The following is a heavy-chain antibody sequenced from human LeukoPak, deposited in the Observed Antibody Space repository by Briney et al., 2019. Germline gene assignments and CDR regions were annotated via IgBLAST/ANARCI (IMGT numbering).Heavy chain of an antibody. CDR1: GGSISSYY. V-gene: IGHV4-59*01. Sequence: SETLSLTCTVSGGSISSYYWSWIRQPPGKGLEWIGYIYYSGSTNYNPSLKSRVTISVDTSKNQSSLKLSSVTAADTAVYYCARGGTVRNGMDVWGQGTTVTVSS. CDR2: IYYSGST. CDR3: ARGGTVRNGMDV. J-gene: IGHJ6*02. D-gene: IGHD1-26*01.